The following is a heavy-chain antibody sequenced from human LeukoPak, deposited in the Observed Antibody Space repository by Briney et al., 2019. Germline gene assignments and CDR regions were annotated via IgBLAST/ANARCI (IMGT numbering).Heavy chain of an antibody. J-gene: IGHJ4*02. CDR2: INHSGST. CDR3: ARVHCSGHYDFWSGYCQDY. V-gene: IGHV4-34*01. D-gene: IGHD3-3*01. Sequence: SETLSLTCAVYGGSFSGYYWSWIRQPPGKGLEWIGEINHSGSTNYNPSLKSRVTISVDTPKNQFSLKLSSVTAADTAVYYCARVHCSGHYDFWSGYCQDYWGQGTLVTVSS. CDR1: GGSFSGYY.